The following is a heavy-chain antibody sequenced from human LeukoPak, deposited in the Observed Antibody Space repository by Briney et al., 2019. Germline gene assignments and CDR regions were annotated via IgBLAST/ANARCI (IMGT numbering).Heavy chain of an antibody. Sequence: GGSLRLSCAASGFTFSSYAMSWVRKAPGKGLGWVSSISGSGNRTYYAASVQGRFTISRDKSKNTLFLQMNSLRAEDTAVYYCAKNLYCGGGSCYPSALGMDVWGQGTTVTVSS. CDR2: ISGSGNRT. CDR3: AKNLYCGGGSCYPSALGMDV. J-gene: IGHJ6*02. CDR1: GFTFSSYA. D-gene: IGHD2-15*01. V-gene: IGHV3-23*01.